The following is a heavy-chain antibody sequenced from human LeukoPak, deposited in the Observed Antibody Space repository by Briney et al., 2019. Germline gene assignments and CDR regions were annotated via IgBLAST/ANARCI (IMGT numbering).Heavy chain of an antibody. CDR1: GFTFSSSW. Sequence: GGSLRLSCAASGFTFSSSWLHWVRQAPGKGLVWVSRMNGDGSTTNYADSVKGRFTISRDNAKNTLYLQMNSLRAEDTAVYYCARPGHYRFDYWGQGSLVTVSS. CDR2: MNGDGSTT. D-gene: IGHD3-10*01. J-gene: IGHJ4*02. V-gene: IGHV3-74*01. CDR3: ARPGHYRFDY.